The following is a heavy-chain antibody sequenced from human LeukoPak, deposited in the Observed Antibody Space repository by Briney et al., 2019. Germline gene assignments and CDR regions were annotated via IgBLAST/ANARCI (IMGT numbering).Heavy chain of an antibody. CDR1: GFTFSSYS. CDR3: AKDQGTDYYFDY. Sequence: GGSLRLSCAASGFTFSSYSMNWVRQAPGKGLEWVSYISSSSSTIYYADSVKGRFTISRDNSKNTLYLQMNSLRAEDTAVYYCAKDQGTDYYFDYWGQGTLVTVSS. D-gene: IGHD2-8*02. J-gene: IGHJ4*02. V-gene: IGHV3-48*01. CDR2: ISSSSSTI.